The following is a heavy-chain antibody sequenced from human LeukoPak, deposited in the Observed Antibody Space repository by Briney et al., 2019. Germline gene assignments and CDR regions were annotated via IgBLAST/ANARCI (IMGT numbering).Heavy chain of an antibody. CDR1: GFTFSSNW. Sequence: GGSLRLSCAASGFTFSSNWMHWVRQAPGKGLVWVSRINEDGSTTNYADSVKGRFTISRDNSKNTLYLQMNSLRAEDTAVYYCAKAPLGWELLGPFDYWGQGTLVTVSS. CDR3: AKAPLGWELLGPFDY. D-gene: IGHD1-26*01. CDR2: INEDGSTT. V-gene: IGHV3-74*01. J-gene: IGHJ4*02.